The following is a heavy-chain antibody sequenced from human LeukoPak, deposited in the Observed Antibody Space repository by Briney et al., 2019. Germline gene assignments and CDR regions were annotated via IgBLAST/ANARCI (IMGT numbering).Heavy chain of an antibody. CDR2: ISTDGYTT. J-gene: IGHJ4*02. Sequence: GGSLRLSCAASAFTFSNYAMSWVRQAPREGLVWVSRISTDGYTTDYADFVQGRFTASRDNTKNTWSLEMNSLRAEDTAVYYCVVGGSPGYWGQGTLVTVSS. CDR3: VVGGSPGY. D-gene: IGHD2-15*01. V-gene: IGHV3-74*01. CDR1: AFTFSNYA.